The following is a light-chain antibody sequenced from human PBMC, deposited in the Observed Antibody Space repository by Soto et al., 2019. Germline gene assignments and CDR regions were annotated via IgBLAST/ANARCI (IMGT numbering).Light chain of an antibody. CDR2: LGS. Sequence: EIVMTQSPLSLPVTPGEPATISCRSSQSLLLSNGYTYLHWYLQKPGQSPQLLIYLGSNRASGVPDRFSGSGAGTDFTLKISRVEAEDVGVYYCMQTLETLFTFGPGTKVDIK. J-gene: IGKJ3*01. CDR3: MQTLETLFT. CDR1: QSLLLSNGYTY. V-gene: IGKV2-28*01.